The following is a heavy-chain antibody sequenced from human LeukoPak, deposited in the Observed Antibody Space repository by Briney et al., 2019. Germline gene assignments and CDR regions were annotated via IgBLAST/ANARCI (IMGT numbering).Heavy chain of an antibody. Sequence: HSGGSLRLSCAASGFTFSSYAMSWVRQAPGKGLEWVSAISGSGGSTYYADSVKGRFTISRDNSKNTLYLQMNSLRAEDTAVYYCAKVDTVTLASDYWGQGTLVTVSS. J-gene: IGHJ4*02. V-gene: IGHV3-23*01. CDR3: AKVDTVTLASDY. D-gene: IGHD4-17*01. CDR1: GFTFSSYA. CDR2: ISGSGGST.